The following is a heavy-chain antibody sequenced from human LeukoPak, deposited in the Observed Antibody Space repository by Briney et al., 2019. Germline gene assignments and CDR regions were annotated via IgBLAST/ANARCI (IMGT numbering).Heavy chain of an antibody. CDR3: ARTGGTFYFYYYMDV. CDR2: IYYSGST. V-gene: IGHV4-39*07. CDR1: GGSISSSSYY. J-gene: IGHJ6*03. Sequence: PSETLSLTCTVSGGSISSSSYYWGWIRQPPGEGLEWIGSIYYSGSTDYNPSLKSRVTISLDTSKQQFSLKLSSVTAADTAVYYCARTGGTFYFYYYMDVWGKGTTVTVSS.